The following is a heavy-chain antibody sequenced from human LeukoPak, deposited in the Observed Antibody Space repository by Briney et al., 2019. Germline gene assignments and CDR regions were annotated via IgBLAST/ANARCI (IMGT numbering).Heavy chain of an antibody. J-gene: IGHJ4*02. Sequence: ASVKVSCKASGYTFTGYYMHWVRQAPGQRLEWMGWINPNSGGTNYAQKFQGRVTMTRDTSISTAYMELSRLRSDDTAVYYCARHGYYDSSGSYYFDYWGQGTLVTVSS. V-gene: IGHV1-2*02. CDR2: INPNSGGT. D-gene: IGHD3-22*01. CDR3: ARHGYYDSSGSYYFDY. CDR1: GYTFTGYY.